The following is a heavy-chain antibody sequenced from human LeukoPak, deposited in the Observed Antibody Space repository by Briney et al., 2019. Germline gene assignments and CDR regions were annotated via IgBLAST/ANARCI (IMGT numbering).Heavy chain of an antibody. J-gene: IGHJ4*02. CDR2: INWNGGST. V-gene: IGHV3-20*04. D-gene: IGHD3-3*01. CDR3: AKRANYDFWSGYFDS. CDR1: GFTFADYG. Sequence: GGSLRLSCAASGFTFADYGMSWVRQAPGKGLEWVSGINWNGGSTGYVDSVKGRFTISRDNAKKSLYLQMNNLRAEDTALYYCAKRANYDFWSGYFDSWGQGTLAMVSS.